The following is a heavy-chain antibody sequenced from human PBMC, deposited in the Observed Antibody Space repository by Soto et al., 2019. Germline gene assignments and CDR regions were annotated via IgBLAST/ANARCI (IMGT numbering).Heavy chain of an antibody. CDR3: THQGDFYDRLDS. CDR1: GPGFSAAW. V-gene: IGHV3-15*07. J-gene: IGHJ4*02. CDR2: IKSKGGGETK. D-gene: IGHD3-22*01. Sequence: EFLLVESGGGLVKPGGSLRLSCAASGPGFSAAWMQWVRQAPGKGLEGVGRIKSKGGGETKDYAAPVKGRFTISRDDSKNTVYLQMDSLKTDDTAVYYCTHQGDFYDRLDSWGQGTLVTVSS.